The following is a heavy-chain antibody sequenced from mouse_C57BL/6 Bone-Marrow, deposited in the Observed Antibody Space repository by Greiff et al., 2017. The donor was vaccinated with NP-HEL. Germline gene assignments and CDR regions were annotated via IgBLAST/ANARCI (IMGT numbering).Heavy chain of an antibody. Sequence: QVQLQQPGTELVKPGASVKLSCKASGYTFTSYWMHWVKQRPGQGLEWIGNITPSNGGTNYTEKFKSKATLTVDKSSSTDYMQLSSLTSEDSAVYNCARTSGCYYGNYDAMDYWGQGTSVTVSS. CDR2: ITPSNGGT. V-gene: IGHV1-53*01. CDR1: GYTFTSYW. J-gene: IGHJ4*01. CDR3: ARTSGCYYGNYDAMDY. D-gene: IGHD2-1*01.